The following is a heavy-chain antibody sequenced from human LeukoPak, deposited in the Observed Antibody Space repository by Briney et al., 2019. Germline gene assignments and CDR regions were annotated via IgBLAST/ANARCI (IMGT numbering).Heavy chain of an antibody. Sequence: ASVKVSCTASGYTFTSYAVHWVRQAPGQRLEWMGWINAGNGNTKYSQKFQGRVTIARDTSASTAHMELSSLRPEDTAVYYCARVVSKDPPRPDYESSGYYRDWGQGTLVTVSS. D-gene: IGHD3-22*01. CDR2: INAGNGNT. CDR1: GYTFTSYA. CDR3: ARVVSKDPPRPDYESSGYYRD. J-gene: IGHJ4*02. V-gene: IGHV1-3*01.